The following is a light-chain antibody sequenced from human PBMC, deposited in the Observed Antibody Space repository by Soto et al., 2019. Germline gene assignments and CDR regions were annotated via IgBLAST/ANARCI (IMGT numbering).Light chain of an antibody. CDR1: QSISSW. CDR3: QQYNSYPYT. V-gene: IGKV1-5*03. J-gene: IGKJ2*01. CDR2: KAS. Sequence: DIQMTQSPSTLSASVGDRVTITCRASQSISSWLAWYQQKPGKAPKLLIYKASSLESGVPSRFSGSGSGTVFTLTISSLQPHDFATYYCQQYNSYPYTFVQGTKLEIK.